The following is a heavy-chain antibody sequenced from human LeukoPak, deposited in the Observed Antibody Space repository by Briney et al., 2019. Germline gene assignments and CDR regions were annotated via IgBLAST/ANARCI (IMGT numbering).Heavy chain of an antibody. V-gene: IGHV3-53*01. CDR1: GFTVSSNY. D-gene: IGHD6-13*01. J-gene: IGHJ6*03. CDR3: ARAKNGGSSWSESWYYYYMDV. CDR2: IYSGGST. Sequence: PGGSLRLSCAASGFTVSSNYMSWVRQAPGKGLEWVSVIYSGGSTYYADSVKGRFTISRDNSKNTLYLQMNSLRAEDTAVYYCARAKNGGSSWSESWYYYYMDVWGKGTTVTVSS.